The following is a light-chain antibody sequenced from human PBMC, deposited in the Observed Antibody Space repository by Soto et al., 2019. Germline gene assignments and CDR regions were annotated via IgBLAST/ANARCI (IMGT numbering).Light chain of an antibody. Sequence: EIVMTQSPATLSLSPGERATLSCRASQSVSSNLAWYQQKPGQAPRLLIYGASTRATGIPARFSGSGSGTEFTLTINGLQSEDFAVYYCQQYSNWPKTFGQGTKVEL. V-gene: IGKV3-15*01. J-gene: IGKJ1*01. CDR3: QQYSNWPKT. CDR2: GAS. CDR1: QSVSSN.